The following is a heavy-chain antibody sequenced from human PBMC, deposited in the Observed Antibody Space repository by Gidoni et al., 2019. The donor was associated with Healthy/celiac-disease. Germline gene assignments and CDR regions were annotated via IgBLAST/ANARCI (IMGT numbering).Heavy chain of an antibody. CDR2: IYWDDDK. V-gene: IGHV2-5*02. D-gene: IGHD1-26*01. J-gene: IGHJ3*02. CDR1: GFSLSTSGVG. CDR3: ARFESGSYSDAFDI. Sequence: QITLKESGPTLVKPTQTLTLTCTFSGFSLSTSGVGVGWIRQPPGKALEWLALIYWDDDKRYSPSLKSRLTITKDTSKSQVVLTMTNMDPVDTATYYCARFESGSYSDAFDIWGQGTMVTVSS.